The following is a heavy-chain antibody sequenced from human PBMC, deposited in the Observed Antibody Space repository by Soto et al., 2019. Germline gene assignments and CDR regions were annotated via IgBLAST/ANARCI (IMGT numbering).Heavy chain of an antibody. CDR2: IYYSGST. J-gene: IGHJ6*02. CDR3: ARDANDYGDYVGYYYYGMDV. D-gene: IGHD4-17*01. Sequence: NPSETLSLTCTVSGGSISSGGYYWSWIRQHPGKGLEWIGYIYYSGSTYYNPSLKSRVTISVDTSKNQFSLKLSSVTAADTAVYYCARDANDYGDYVGYYYYGMDVWGQGTTVTVS. V-gene: IGHV4-31*03. CDR1: GGSISSGGYY.